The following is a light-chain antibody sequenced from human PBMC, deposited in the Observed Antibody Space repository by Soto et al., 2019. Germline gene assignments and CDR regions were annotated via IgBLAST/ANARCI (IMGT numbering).Light chain of an antibody. V-gene: IGLV1-44*01. CDR2: SNN. CDR1: SSNIGSNT. J-gene: IGLJ1*01. Sequence: QSVLTQPPSASGTPGQRVSISCSGSSSNIGSNTVNWYQQLPGTAPKLVIYSNNQRPSGVPDRFSGSKSGTSASLAISGLQAEDEADYYCSSYTSSSTLVFGTGTKVTVL. CDR3: SSYTSSSTLV.